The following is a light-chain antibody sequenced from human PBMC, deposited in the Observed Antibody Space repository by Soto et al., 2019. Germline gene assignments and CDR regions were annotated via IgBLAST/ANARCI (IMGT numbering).Light chain of an antibody. CDR2: EVS. V-gene: IGLV2-14*01. CDR1: SSDVGGYNF. Sequence: QSALTQPASVSGSPGKSITISCTGTSSDVGGYNFVSWYRQNPDKAPKLMIFEVSNRPSGVSNRFSGSKSGNTASLTISGLQAEDEADYYCSSYTSGSTPYVFGTGTKLTVL. J-gene: IGLJ1*01. CDR3: SSYTSGSTPYV.